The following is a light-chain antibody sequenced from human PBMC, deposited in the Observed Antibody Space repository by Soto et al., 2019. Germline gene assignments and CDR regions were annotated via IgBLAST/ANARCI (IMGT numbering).Light chain of an antibody. Sequence: QSALTQPPSASGSPGQSVTISCTGTSSDIGAYDYVSWYQQHPGKVPKLMIYEVSKRPSGVPDRFSASKSGNTASLTVSGLQAEDEADYYCSSHGGANNFYVFGTGTKVNVL. CDR1: SSDIGAYDY. V-gene: IGLV2-8*01. CDR3: SSHGGANNFYV. CDR2: EVS. J-gene: IGLJ1*01.